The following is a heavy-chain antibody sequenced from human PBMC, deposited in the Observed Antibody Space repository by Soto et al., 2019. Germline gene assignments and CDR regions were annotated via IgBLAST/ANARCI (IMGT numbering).Heavy chain of an antibody. J-gene: IGHJ4*02. D-gene: IGHD1-26*01. CDR2: INGNTGHT. Sequence: QVQLVQSGAEVREPGASVKVSCKTSGYTFSRYGITWVRQAPGQGLEWMGWINGNTGHTIYAMNLEDRLTISTDTSTSTAYLELRRLKSDDTAGHFWSRGRKWGPLPYWGQGTLVTVSS. V-gene: IGHV1-18*01. CDR3: SRGRKWGPLPY. CDR1: GYTFSRYG.